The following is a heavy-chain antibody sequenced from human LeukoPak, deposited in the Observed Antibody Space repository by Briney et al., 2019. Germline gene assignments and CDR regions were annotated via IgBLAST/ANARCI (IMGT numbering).Heavy chain of an antibody. V-gene: IGHV4-34*01. J-gene: IGHJ4*02. D-gene: IGHD4-17*01. CDR3: ARITTVTGYYFDY. Sequence: SETLSLTCAVYGGSFSGYYWGWIRQPPGRGPEWIGGIYHTGGTFYSPSLKSRVTISVDTSKNHFSLRLSSVTAADTALYYCARITTVTGYYFDYWGQGTLVTVSS. CDR1: GGSFSGYY. CDR2: IYHTGGT.